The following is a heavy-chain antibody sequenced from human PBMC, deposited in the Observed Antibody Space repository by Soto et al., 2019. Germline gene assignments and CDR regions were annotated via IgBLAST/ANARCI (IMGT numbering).Heavy chain of an antibody. V-gene: IGHV3-30*18. J-gene: IGHJ4*02. CDR1: GFTFSIND. CDR2: ISNDGNNK. CDR3: AKDHKTYNWDYLFDS. Sequence: QVQLVESGGGVVQPGRSLRLSCAASGFTFSINDMHWVRQAPGRGLEWVAVISNDGNNKYYADSVKGRFTLSRDNSKNMVYLQMDSLRVEDTAVYYCAKDHKTYNWDYLFDSWGPGTLVTVYS. D-gene: IGHD1-7*01.